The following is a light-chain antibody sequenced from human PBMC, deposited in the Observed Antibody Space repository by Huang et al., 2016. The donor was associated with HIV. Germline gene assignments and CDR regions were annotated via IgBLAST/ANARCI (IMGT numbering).Light chain of an antibody. V-gene: IGKV3-11*01. CDR2: DAS. CDR3: QQRVNGLT. J-gene: IGKJ4*01. Sequence: EIVLTQSPATLSFFPGQRVSLSCRASQNFNTHLAWYQQRPGQPPRLLIDDASSRVPGVAARFSGSGSGTDFTLTISSLESEDFATYYCQQRVNGLTFGGGTKV. CDR1: QNFNTH.